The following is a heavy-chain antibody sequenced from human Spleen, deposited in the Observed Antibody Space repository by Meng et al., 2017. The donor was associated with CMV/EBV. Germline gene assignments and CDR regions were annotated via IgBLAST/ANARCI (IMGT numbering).Heavy chain of an antibody. J-gene: IGHJ5*02. CDR3: ARVNYNSLTSYWSTFDP. V-gene: IGHV4-59*01. CDR2: IYSSGAT. CDR1: GDSMNDYY. D-gene: IGHD3-9*01. Sequence: QVLLQESGPGLVKPSETLSLTCTVSGDSMNDYYWNWIRQPPGRGLEWIGFIYSSGATNYNPSLKSRVTMSVDTSKNHFSLNLTSVTVADSAIYYCARVNYNSLTSYWSTFDPWGQGTLVTVSS.